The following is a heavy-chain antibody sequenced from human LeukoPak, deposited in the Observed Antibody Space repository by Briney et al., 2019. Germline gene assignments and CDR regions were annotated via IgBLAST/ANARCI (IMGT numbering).Heavy chain of an antibody. CDR3: ARTFYCDGSGYSRHFDF. D-gene: IGHD3-22*01. V-gene: IGHV3-7*05. CDR1: GFTFINYW. Sequence: PGGSLRLSCAASGFTFINYWMNWVRQAPGKGLEWVASIKEDGSEKYYVDSVKGRFTISRDNAKNSLNLRINSLRAEDTAVYFCARTFYCDGSGYSRHFDFWGQGTLVTVSS. J-gene: IGHJ4*02. CDR2: IKEDGSEK.